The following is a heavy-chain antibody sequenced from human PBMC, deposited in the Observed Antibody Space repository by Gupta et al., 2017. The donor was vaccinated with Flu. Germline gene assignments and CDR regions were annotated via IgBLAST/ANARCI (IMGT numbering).Heavy chain of an antibody. J-gene: IGHJ4*02. CDR3: ARSESGNDSGDY. D-gene: IGHD5-12*01. Sequence: QVQLQESGPGLVQPSETLFLTCTVSGGSLSNYHWSWIRQPPGKGLEWMAYFQYTGSTTYSPSLESRVTISVDASENQFSLKLTSVTAADTAVYYCARSESGNDSGDYWGQGALVTVSS. CDR2: FQYTGST. V-gene: IGHV4-59*08. CDR1: GGSLSNYH.